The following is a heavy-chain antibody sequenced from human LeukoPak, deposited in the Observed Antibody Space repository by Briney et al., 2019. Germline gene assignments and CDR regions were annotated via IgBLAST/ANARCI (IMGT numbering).Heavy chain of an antibody. Sequence: GGSLRLSCAASGFTFSSYEMNWVRQAPGKGLEWVSYISSSGSTIYYADSVKGRFTISRDNAKNSLYLQMNRLRAEDTAVYYCARGYSCFDYWLQGTLVTVSS. V-gene: IGHV3-48*03. CDR1: GFTFSSYE. CDR3: ARGYSCFDY. J-gene: IGHJ4*02. CDR2: ISSSGSTI. D-gene: IGHD6-13*01.